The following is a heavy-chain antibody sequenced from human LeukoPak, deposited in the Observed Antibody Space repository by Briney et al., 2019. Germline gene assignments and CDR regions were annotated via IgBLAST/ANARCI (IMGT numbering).Heavy chain of an antibody. V-gene: IGHV1-69*04. CDR2: IIPILGIA. CDR1: GGTFSSYA. D-gene: IGHD4-23*01. Sequence: SVKVSCKASGGTFSSYAISWVRQAPGQGLEWMGRIIPILGIANYAQKFQGRVTITADKSTSTAYMELSSLRSEDTAVYYCAESLDYGGNSGDYWGQGTLVTVSS. CDR3: AESLDYGGNSGDY. J-gene: IGHJ4*02.